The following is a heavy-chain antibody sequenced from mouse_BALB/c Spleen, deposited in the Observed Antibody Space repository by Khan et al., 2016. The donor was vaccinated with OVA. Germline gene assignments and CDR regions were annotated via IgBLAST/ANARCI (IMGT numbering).Heavy chain of an antibody. V-gene: IGHV5-6*02. Sequence: EVKLEESGGDLVKSGGSLKLSCAASGFTFSPYSMSWVRQTPDKRLEWVATISSDGDYTYYPDSVKGRFNISRDTAKNTLYLQMSSLKSEDTAIYYCATHLTGSFAYWGQGTLVTVSA. D-gene: IGHD4-1*01. J-gene: IGHJ3*01. CDR3: ATHLTGSFAY. CDR1: GFTFSPYS. CDR2: ISSDGDYT.